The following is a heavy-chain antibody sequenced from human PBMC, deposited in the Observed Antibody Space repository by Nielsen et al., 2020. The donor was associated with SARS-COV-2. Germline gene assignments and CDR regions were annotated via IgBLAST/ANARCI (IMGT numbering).Heavy chain of an antibody. CDR1: GASVSSGSYY. CDR2: IYYSGST. V-gene: IGHV4-61*01. Sequence: GSLRLSCTVSGASVSSGSYYWSWIRQPPGKGLEWIGYIYYSGSTNYNPSLKSRVTISVDTSKNQFSLKLSSVTAADTAVYYCARYGSSWYSGFDYWGQGTLVTVSS. D-gene: IGHD6-13*01. CDR3: ARYGSSWYSGFDY. J-gene: IGHJ4*02.